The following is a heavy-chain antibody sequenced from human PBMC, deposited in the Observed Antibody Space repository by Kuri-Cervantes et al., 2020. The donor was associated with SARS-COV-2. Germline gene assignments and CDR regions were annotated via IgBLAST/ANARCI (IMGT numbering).Heavy chain of an antibody. J-gene: IGHJ4*02. V-gene: IGHV3-7*01. Sequence: GGSLRLSCAASGFTFDDYGMSWVRQAPGKGLEWVANIKQDGSEKYYVDSVKGRFTISRDNAKNSLYLLMNSLRAEDTAVYYCARVGSSSWYFDYWGQGTLVTVSS. CDR1: GFTFDDYG. CDR2: IKQDGSEK. D-gene: IGHD6-13*01. CDR3: ARVGSSSWYFDY.